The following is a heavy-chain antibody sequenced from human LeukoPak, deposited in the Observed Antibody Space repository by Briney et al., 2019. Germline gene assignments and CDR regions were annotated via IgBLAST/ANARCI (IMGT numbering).Heavy chain of an antibody. Sequence: GSSVKVSCKASGGTFSSYAISWVRQAPGQGLEWMGWISAYNGNTNYAQKLQGRVTMTTDTSTSTAYMELRSLRSDDTAVYYCARDQQVPAAMAIPFDYWGQGTLVTVSS. J-gene: IGHJ4*02. CDR3: ARDQQVPAAMAIPFDY. CDR1: GGTFSSYA. V-gene: IGHV1-18*01. D-gene: IGHD2-2*01. CDR2: ISAYNGNT.